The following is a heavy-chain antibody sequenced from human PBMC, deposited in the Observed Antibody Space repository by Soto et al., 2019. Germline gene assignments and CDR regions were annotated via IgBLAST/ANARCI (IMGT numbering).Heavy chain of an antibody. CDR1: DGSISISTYY. CDR3: ARAPTSSGWTFDY. D-gene: IGHD6-19*01. J-gene: IGHJ4*02. Sequence: SETLSLTCTVSDGSISISTYYWGWIRQPPGKGLEWIGSIYYSGTTYYNPSLKSRVTISIDTSKTQFSLQLNSVTAADTAVYFCARAPTSSGWTFDYWGQGILVTVSS. V-gene: IGHV4-39*01. CDR2: IYYSGTT.